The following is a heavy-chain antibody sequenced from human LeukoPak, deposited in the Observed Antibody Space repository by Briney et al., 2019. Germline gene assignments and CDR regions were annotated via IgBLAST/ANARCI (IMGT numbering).Heavy chain of an antibody. J-gene: IGHJ4*02. V-gene: IGHV3-64*05. Sequence: GGSLRLSCSASGFTFSNYLMHWVRQAPGEGLEYVSAIWSNGGSTYYADSVKGSFAISRDNSKNTLSIKTSSLRAEDTAVYYCVKGPSYCSGGRCYAFPPTIPFDYWGQGTLVTVSS. D-gene: IGHD2-15*01. CDR2: IWSNGGST. CDR1: GFTFSNYL. CDR3: VKGPSYCSGGRCYAFPPTIPFDY.